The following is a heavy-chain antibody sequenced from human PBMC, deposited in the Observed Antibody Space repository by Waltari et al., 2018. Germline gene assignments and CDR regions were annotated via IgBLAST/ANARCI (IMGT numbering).Heavy chain of an antibody. CDR3: LKNQAGYPWYFDL. J-gene: IGHJ2*01. V-gene: IGHV4-39*01. D-gene: IGHD3-9*01. CDR2: IYYGGTT. Sequence: QLQLQESGPGLVKPSETLAFTCTVSGGSISSSSYYWGWIRQPRGKRLEWIGSIYYGGTTYYHPSLKSGPTISVATPKNQFSRKLGSVTAADTAVYYCLKNQAGYPWYFDLWGRGTLVTVSS. CDR1: GGSISSSSYY.